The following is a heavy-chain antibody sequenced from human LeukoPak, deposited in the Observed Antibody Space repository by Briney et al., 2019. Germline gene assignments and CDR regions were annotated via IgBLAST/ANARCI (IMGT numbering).Heavy chain of an antibody. CDR2: IRGGGGSA. D-gene: IGHD4-17*01. V-gene: IGHV3-23*01. CDR3: ARDPNGDYIGAFGM. J-gene: IGHJ3*02. Sequence: PGGSLRLSCTASGFTFSAYAMMWARQAPGKGPEWVSAIRGGGGSAFYADSVKGRFTISRDNSKYTLFLQMNSLRAGDTAVYYCARDPNGDYIGAFGMWGPGTMVTVSS. CDR1: GFTFSAYA.